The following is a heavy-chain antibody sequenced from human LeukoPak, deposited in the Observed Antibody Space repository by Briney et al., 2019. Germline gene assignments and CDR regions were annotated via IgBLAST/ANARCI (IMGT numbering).Heavy chain of an antibody. D-gene: IGHD2-2*02. CDR1: GYTFTSYY. V-gene: IGHV1-46*01. J-gene: IGHJ5*02. CDR2: INPSGGST. Sequence: ASVKVSCKASGYTFTSYYMHWVRQAPGQGLEWMGIINPSGGSTSYAQKLQGRVTMTRDTSTSTVYMEPSSLRSEDTAVYYCARGGVVVPAAISNWFDPWGQGTLVTVSS. CDR3: ARGGVVVPAAISNWFDP.